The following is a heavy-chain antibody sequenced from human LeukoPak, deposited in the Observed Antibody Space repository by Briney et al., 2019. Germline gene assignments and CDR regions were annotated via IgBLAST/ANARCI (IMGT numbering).Heavy chain of an antibody. Sequence: VRFRRLSSETARATFNKRGKHWVRQAPGKKLEWVALISYDGINKYYADSVKGRFTISRDNSKNTLYLQMNSLRAEDTAVYYCAKPGLSGSFSQLHYWGQGTLVTVSS. J-gene: IGHJ4*02. D-gene: IGHD1-26*01. V-gene: IGHV3-30*18. CDR1: RATFNKRG. CDR2: ISYDGINK. CDR3: AKPGLSGSFSQLHY.